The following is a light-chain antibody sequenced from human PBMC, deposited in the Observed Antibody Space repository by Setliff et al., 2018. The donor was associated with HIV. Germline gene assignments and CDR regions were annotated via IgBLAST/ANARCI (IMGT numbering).Light chain of an antibody. CDR2: EVR. Sequence: QSVLTQPASVSGSPGQSITISCTGTTSDVGGYNYVSWYQQHPGKAPKLIIYEVRNRPSGVSNRYSGSKSGNTASLTISGLQAEDEADYYCNSYASTSSFVFGTGTKVTVL. V-gene: IGLV2-14*01. CDR1: TSDVGGYNY. CDR3: NSYASTSSFV. J-gene: IGLJ1*01.